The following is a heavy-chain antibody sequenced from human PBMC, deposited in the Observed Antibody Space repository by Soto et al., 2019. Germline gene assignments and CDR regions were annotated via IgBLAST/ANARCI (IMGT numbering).Heavy chain of an antibody. D-gene: IGHD1-26*01. CDR3: AKDRLLGVAEYFQH. Sequence: GESLKISCAASGFTFSSYAMSWVRQAPGKGLEWVSAISGSGGSTYYADSVKGRFTISRDNSKNTLYLQMNSLRAEDTAVYYCAKDRLLGVAEYFQHWGQGTLVTVSS. J-gene: IGHJ1*01. V-gene: IGHV3-23*01. CDR1: GFTFSSYA. CDR2: ISGSGGST.